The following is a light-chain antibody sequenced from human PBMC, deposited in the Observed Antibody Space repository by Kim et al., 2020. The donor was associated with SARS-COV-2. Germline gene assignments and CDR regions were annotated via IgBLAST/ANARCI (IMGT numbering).Light chain of an antibody. Sequence: APGKTATITCGGNNIGRKSVNWYQQKPGQAPVLVICYDNARPSGIPERFSGSNSGNTATLTISRVAAGDEADYYCQVWDNISDQVVFGGGTQLTVL. CDR2: YDN. CDR1: NIGRKS. CDR3: QVWDNISDQVV. J-gene: IGLJ2*01. V-gene: IGLV3-21*04.